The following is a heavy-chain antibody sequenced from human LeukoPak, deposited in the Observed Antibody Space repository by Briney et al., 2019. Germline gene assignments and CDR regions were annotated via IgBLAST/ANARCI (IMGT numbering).Heavy chain of an antibody. Sequence: GGSLRLSCAASGFTFSSYAMNWVRQAPGKGLEWVSGISGSGGDTYYADSVKGRFTISRDNSKNTLYLQMNSLRAEDTAVYYCAKDRSCTNNICHGDFDYWGQGTLVTVSS. D-gene: IGHD2-8*01. V-gene: IGHV3-23*01. CDR2: ISGSGGDT. CDR1: GFTFSSYA. CDR3: AKDRSCTNNICHGDFDY. J-gene: IGHJ4*02.